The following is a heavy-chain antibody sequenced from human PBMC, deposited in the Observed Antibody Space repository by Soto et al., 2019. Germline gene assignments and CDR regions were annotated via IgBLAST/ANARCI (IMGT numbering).Heavy chain of an antibody. CDR2: ISWNSGSI. D-gene: IGHD6-19*01. V-gene: IGHV3-9*03. J-gene: IGHJ3*02. Sequence: EVQLVESGGGLVQPGRSLRLSCAASGFTFDDYAMHWVRQAPGKGLEWVSGISWNSGSIGYADSVKGRFTISRDNAKNALYLQMNSLRAEDMALYYCAKYLRPRIAVAVSGAFDIWGKGTMVTVSS. CDR1: GFTFDDYA. CDR3: AKYLRPRIAVAVSGAFDI.